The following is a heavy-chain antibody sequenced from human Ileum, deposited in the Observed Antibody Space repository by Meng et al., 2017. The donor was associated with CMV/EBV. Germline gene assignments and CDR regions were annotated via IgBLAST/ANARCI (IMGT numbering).Heavy chain of an antibody. CDR3: VSYDWKLPFAR. J-gene: IGHJ4*02. CDR2: VIPDGSGT. V-gene: IGHV3-74*01. D-gene: IGHD3-16*01. CDR1: GFTFSSSY. Sequence: GESLKISCAASGFTFSSSYMYWVRQVPGKGLVWVARVIPDGSGTGSADAVKGRFTLSRDNGNNTLYLQMNSLRVADTAVYDCVSYDWKLPFARWGQGTLVTVSS.